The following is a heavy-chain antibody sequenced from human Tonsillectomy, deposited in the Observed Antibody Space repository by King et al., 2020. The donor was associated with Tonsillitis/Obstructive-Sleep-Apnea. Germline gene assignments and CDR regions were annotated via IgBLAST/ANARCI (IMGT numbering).Heavy chain of an antibody. CDR3: ARSVTFSSAPYLGAFDI. D-gene: IGHD2-21*02. CDR1: GYSFTNYW. Sequence: QLVQSGAEVKKPGESLKISCKGSGYSFTNYWIAWVRQMPGKGLEWMGIIYPGGSDIRYSPSFEGQVTLSADKSISTAYLQLSSLKASDTTMYYCARSVTFSSAPYLGAFDIWGQGTMVSVSS. CDR2: IYPGGSDI. J-gene: IGHJ3*02. V-gene: IGHV5-51*01.